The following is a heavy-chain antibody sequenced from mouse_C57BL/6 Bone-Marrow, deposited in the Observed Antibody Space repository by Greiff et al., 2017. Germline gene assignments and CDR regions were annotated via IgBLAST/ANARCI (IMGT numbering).Heavy chain of an antibody. D-gene: IGHD1-1*01. V-gene: IGHV14-4*01. CDR1: GFNIKDDY. J-gene: IGHJ2*01. Sequence: EVQLQQSGAELVRPGASVKLSCTASGFNIKDDYMHWVKQRPEQGLEWIGWIDPENGDTESASKFQGKATITADTSSNPAYLQLSSLTSEDTAVYYCTLLYYYGSKDWGQGTTLTVSS. CDR2: IDPENGDT. CDR3: TLLYYYGSKD.